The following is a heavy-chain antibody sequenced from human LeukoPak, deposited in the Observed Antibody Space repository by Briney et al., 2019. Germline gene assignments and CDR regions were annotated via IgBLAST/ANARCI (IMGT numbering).Heavy chain of an antibody. CDR1: GFTVNSNY. CDR3: ARVAWFGTFGYGRYFDY. D-gene: IGHD3-10*01. Sequence: PGESLRLSCGVSGFTVNSNYMTWVRQAPGKGLEWVSVIYSGGSPYYADSVKGRFTISRHNYENTVYLQMNSLRVEGTAVYYCARVAWFGTFGYGRYFDYWGQGTLVTVAS. J-gene: IGHJ4*02. V-gene: IGHV3-53*01. CDR2: IYSGGSP.